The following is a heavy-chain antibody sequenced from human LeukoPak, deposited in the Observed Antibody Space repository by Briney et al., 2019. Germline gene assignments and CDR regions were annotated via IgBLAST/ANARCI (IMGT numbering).Heavy chain of an antibody. J-gene: IGHJ4*02. CDR1: GGSISSYY. Sequence: SETLSLTCTVSGGSISSYYWSWIRQPPGKGLEWIGYIYYSGSTNYNPSLKSRVTISVDTSKNQFSLKLSSVTAADTAVYYCARAHGDYVLVYFDYWGQGTLVTVSS. CDR3: ARAHGDYVLVYFDY. D-gene: IGHD4-17*01. CDR2: IYYSGST. V-gene: IGHV4-59*01.